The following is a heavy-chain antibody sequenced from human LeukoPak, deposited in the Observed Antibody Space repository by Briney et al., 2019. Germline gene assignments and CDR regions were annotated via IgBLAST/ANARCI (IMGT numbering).Heavy chain of an antibody. CDR3: AREPIAAAGISAGGFDY. CDR2: INHSGST. CDR1: GGSFSGYY. Sequence: SETLSLTCAVYGGSFSGYYWSWIRQPLGKGLEWIGEINHSGSTNYNPSLKSRVTISVDTSKNQFSLKLSSVTAADTAVYYCAREPIAAAGISAGGFDYWGQGTLVTVSS. V-gene: IGHV4-34*01. J-gene: IGHJ4*02. D-gene: IGHD6-13*01.